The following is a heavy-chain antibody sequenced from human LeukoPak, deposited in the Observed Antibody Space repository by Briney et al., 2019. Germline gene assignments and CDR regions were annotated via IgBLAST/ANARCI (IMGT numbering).Heavy chain of an antibody. D-gene: IGHD2-2*01. Sequence: GSVKDSCMAPGYTFTGYFMHWVRQAPGQGGEWMGWINPNSGGTNYAEKFQGSLTMTRDTAITTAYMELSRLRSDDTAVYYCARGGYCSSTSCYLNWFDPWGQGTLVTV. CDR1: GYTFTGYF. J-gene: IGHJ5*02. V-gene: IGHV1-2*02. CDR2: INPNSGGT. CDR3: ARGGYCSSTSCYLNWFDP.